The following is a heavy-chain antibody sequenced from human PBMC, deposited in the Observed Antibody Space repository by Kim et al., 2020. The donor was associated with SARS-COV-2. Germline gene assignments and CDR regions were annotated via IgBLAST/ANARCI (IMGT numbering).Heavy chain of an antibody. D-gene: IGHD3-10*02. Sequence: ADSVKGRFTISRDNSKNTLYLQMNSLRAEDTAVYYCAKVWNVFGRYYFDYWGQGTLVTVSS. V-gene: IGHV3-23*01. J-gene: IGHJ4*02. CDR3: AKVWNVFGRYYFDY.